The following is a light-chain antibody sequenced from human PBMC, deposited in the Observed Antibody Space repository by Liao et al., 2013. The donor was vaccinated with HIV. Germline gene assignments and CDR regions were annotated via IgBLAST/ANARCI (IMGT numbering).Light chain of an antibody. CDR3: QVWDSSSDHWV. J-gene: IGLJ3*02. Sequence: SYELTQPPSVSVSPGQTASVTCSGDKLGNKNICWYQQKPGQSPVLVIYEDDKRPSGIPERFSGSNSGNTATLAISGVEAGDEADYYCQVWDSSSDHWVFGGGTKLTVL. CDR1: KLGNKN. V-gene: IGLV3-1*01. CDR2: EDD.